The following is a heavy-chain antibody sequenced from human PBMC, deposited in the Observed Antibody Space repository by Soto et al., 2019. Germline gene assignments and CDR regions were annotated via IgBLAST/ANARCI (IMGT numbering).Heavy chain of an antibody. CDR3: ARGDGYSFDY. Sequence: QVQLVQSGAEVKKPGASVKVSCKASGYTFISYDINWVRQATGQGLEWMGWMNPNTGDTGYAQKFQGRFTMTRNTSINTANLELSSLRSDDTAVYFCARGDGYSFDYWGQGTLVTVSS. D-gene: IGHD4-4*01. V-gene: IGHV1-8*01. CDR1: GYTFISYD. J-gene: IGHJ4*02. CDR2: MNPNTGDT.